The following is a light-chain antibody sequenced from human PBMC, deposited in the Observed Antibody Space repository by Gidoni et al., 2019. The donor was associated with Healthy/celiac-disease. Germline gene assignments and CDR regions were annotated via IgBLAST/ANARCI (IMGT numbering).Light chain of an antibody. Sequence: HSALTQPASVSGSPGQSITISCTGTSSDVGSYNLVSWYQQHPGKAPKLMIYEGSKRPSGVSNRFYGSKSGNTAYLTISGLQAEDEADYYCCSYAGSSTLVFGGGTKLTVL. J-gene: IGLJ2*01. V-gene: IGLV2-23*01. CDR3: CSYAGSSTLV. CDR1: SSDVGSYNL. CDR2: EGS.